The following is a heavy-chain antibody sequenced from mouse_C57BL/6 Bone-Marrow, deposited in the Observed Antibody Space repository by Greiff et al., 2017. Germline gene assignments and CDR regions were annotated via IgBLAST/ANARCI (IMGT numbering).Heavy chain of an antibody. CDR2: ISYDGCN. V-gene: IGHV3-6*01. D-gene: IGHD1-1*01. CDR1: GYSITSGSY. J-gene: IGHJ4*01. Sequence: EVQLVESGPGLVKPSQSLSLTCSVTGYSITSGSYSNCIRHLPGNKLELMGYISYDGCNNSNPSLKNRISITRDTSKNQVYLKLNSVTTEDTATYNGAREGYYGSKDYAMDYWGQGTSVTVSS. CDR3: AREGYYGSKDYAMDY.